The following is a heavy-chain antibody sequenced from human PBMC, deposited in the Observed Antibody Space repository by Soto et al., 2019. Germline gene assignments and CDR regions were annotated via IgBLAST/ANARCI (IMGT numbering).Heavy chain of an antibody. CDR3: ARAHFGRLQSRGAYYYALDV. V-gene: IGHV3-13*05. J-gene: IGHJ6*02. Sequence: GGSLRLSCAASGFSFRDYDMHWVRQRTGKGLEWVSGLGAADDPYYVRSVKGRFSVSRDNAQSSLYLQMNNLRVDDTAVYYCARAHFGRLQSRGAYYYALDVWGRGTTVTVSS. D-gene: IGHD3-10*01. CDR2: LGAADDP. CDR1: GFSFRDYD.